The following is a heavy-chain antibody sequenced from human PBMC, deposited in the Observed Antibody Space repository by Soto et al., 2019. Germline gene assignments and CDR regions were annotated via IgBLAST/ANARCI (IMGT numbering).Heavy chain of an antibody. D-gene: IGHD6-13*01. CDR1: GFTFTTYW. J-gene: IGHJ4*02. CDR3: AGRGISSSFYGGVY. V-gene: IGHV3-7*01. Sequence: EVQLVESGGGLVQPGGSLRLSCAASGFTFTTYWMGWVRQAPGKGLEWVANIKPDRSDTYYVDSVKGRFSISRDNAKNSLYLQMNSLRAEDTAVYYCAGRGISSSFYGGVYWGQGTLVTISS. CDR2: IKPDRSDT.